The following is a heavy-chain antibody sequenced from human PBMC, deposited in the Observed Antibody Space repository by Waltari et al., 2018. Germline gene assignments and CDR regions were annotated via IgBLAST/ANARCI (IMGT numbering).Heavy chain of an antibody. CDR3: ARHYGMVVDYYYYYGLDV. Sequence: QVLLQESGPGLVKSSETLSLTCSVSVYSISRYYWSWIRQAPGKGLEWIGYMSTGGTTKYNPSLKSRVTISVDTSKSQLLLRLRSVTASDTAVYYCARHYGMVVDYYYYYGLDVWGQGTTVTVS. D-gene: IGHD3-3*01. J-gene: IGHJ6*02. V-gene: IGHV4-59*08. CDR2: MSTGGTT. CDR1: VYSISRYY.